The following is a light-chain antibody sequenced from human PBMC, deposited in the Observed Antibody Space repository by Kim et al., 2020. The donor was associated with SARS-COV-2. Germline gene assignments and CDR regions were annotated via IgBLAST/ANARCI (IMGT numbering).Light chain of an antibody. V-gene: IGLV2-8*01. J-gene: IGLJ3*02. CDR2: EVS. CDR1: SSDIGGYNH. Sequence: QSALTQPPSASGSPGQSVTISCTGTSSDIGGYNHVSWYQQHPGKAPKLMIYEVSKWPSGVPDRFSGSKSGNTASLTVSGLQADDEANYYCSSCGGNNNWVFGGGTQLTVL. CDR3: SSCGGNNNWV.